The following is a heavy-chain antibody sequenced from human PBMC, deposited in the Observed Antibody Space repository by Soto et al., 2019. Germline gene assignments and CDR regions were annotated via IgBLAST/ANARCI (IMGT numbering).Heavy chain of an antibody. Sequence: GGSLRLSCAASGFTFSSYWMHWVRQAPGKGLVWVSRINPDGSATNYADSVKGRFTISRDNAKNTLYLQMNSLRAEDTAVFYCGRGGSDSPMAPGYWGQGTLVTISS. CDR3: GRGGSDSPMAPGY. CDR1: GFTFSSYW. D-gene: IGHD5-18*01. V-gene: IGHV3-74*01. CDR2: INPDGSAT. J-gene: IGHJ4*02.